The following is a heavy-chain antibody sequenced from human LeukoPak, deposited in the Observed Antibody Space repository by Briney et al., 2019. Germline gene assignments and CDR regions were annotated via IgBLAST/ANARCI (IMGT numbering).Heavy chain of an antibody. Sequence: SVKVSCKASGDSFTSYGISWVRQAPGQGLEWMGGIIPMLGRSNYAQKFQGRVTISTDESTSTAYMEMSSLRSEDTAVYYCAREDHTANNWFDPWGQGTLVTVSS. CDR3: AREDHTANNWFDP. CDR2: IIPMLGRS. J-gene: IGHJ5*02. D-gene: IGHD5-18*01. CDR1: GDSFTSYG. V-gene: IGHV1-69*05.